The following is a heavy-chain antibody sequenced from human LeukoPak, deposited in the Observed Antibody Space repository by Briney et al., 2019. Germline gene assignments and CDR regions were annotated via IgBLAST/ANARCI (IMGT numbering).Heavy chain of an antibody. CDR2: IYYTGST. J-gene: IGHJ4*02. Sequence: SETLSLTCTVSGGSISSSYWSWIRQPPGKGLEWIGYIYYTGSTNYNPSLKSRVPISVDTSKNQFSLNLSSVTAADTAVYYCARHFPYSPPGNWGQGTLVTVFS. CDR3: ARHFPYSPPGN. CDR1: GGSISSSY. V-gene: IGHV4-59*08. D-gene: IGHD6-13*01.